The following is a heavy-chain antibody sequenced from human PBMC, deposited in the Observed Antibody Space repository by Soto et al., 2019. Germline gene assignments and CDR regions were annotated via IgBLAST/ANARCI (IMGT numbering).Heavy chain of an antibody. CDR1: GGSISSGDYY. CDR2: IYYSGST. Sequence: PSETLSLTCTVSGGSISSGDYYWSWIRQPPGKGLEWIGYIYYSGSTNYNPSLKSRVTISVDTSKNQFSLKLSSVTAADTAVYYCARSRSGLRGYFDYWGQGTLVTVSS. J-gene: IGHJ4*02. CDR3: ARSRSGLRGYFDY. V-gene: IGHV4-61*08. D-gene: IGHD4-17*01.